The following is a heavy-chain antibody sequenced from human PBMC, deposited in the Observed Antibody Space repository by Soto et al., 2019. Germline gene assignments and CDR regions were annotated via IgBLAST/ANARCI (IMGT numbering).Heavy chain of an antibody. CDR1: GFPFSTSA. CDR3: AKYSGSYLVYNGLSL. CDR2: ISASSDAA. J-gene: IGHJ6*02. D-gene: IGHD1-26*01. Sequence: EVQLLESGGGLVQPGGSLRLSCAASGFPFSTSAMNCVRQAPGKGLEWVSIISASSDAAYYAESVKGRFASSRDNSKNTLYLQMNSLRAEDTAVYYCAKYSGSYLVYNGLSLWGQGTTVTVS. V-gene: IGHV3-23*01.